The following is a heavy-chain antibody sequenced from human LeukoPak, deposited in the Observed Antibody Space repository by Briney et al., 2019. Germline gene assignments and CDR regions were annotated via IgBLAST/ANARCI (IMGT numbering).Heavy chain of an antibody. CDR2: ISRGGGTT. CDR1: GFTFSSYV. D-gene: IGHD5-12*01. V-gene: IGHV3-23*01. Sequence: PGGSLRLSCAASGFTFSSYVMSWVRQARGKGLEWVSAISRGGGTTYYADSVKGRFTISRDNSKNTLYLQMTSLRAEDTAVYYCAKTSRAYSNYDSPFDYWGQGTLVTVSS. CDR3: AKTSRAYSNYDSPFDY. J-gene: IGHJ4*02.